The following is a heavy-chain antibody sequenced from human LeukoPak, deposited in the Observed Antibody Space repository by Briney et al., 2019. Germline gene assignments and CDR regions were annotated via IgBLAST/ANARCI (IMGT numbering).Heavy chain of an antibody. CDR1: GGSISSSSYY. D-gene: IGHD4-11*01. J-gene: IGHJ4*02. CDR2: IYYSGST. Sequence: SETLSLTCTVSGGSISSSSYYWGWIRQPPGKGLEGIGTIYYSGSTYYNPSLKSRVTISVDTSKNQFSLKLSSVSAADTAVYYCASRYDYSNYIDYWGQGTLVTVSS. CDR3: ASRYDYSNYIDY. V-gene: IGHV4-39*01.